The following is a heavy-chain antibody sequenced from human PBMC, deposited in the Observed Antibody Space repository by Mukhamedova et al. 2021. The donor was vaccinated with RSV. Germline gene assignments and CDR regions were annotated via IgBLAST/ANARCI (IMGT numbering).Heavy chain of an antibody. CDR2: ISSNGGST. Sequence: GKGLEYVSAISSNGGSTYYADSVKGRFTISRDNSKNTLYLQMSSLRAEDTAVYYGVKAQYYYGSGSYLDYWGQGTLVTVSS. CDR3: VKAQYYYGSGSYLDY. D-gene: IGHD3-10*01. J-gene: IGHJ4*02. V-gene: IGHV3-64D*06.